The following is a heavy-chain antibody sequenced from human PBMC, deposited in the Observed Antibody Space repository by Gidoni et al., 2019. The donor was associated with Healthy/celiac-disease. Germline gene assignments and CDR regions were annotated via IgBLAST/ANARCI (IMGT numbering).Heavy chain of an antibody. Sequence: EVQLVESGGGLVQLGGSLRLSCAASGFTFSSYWMHWVRQAPGKGLVWVSRINSDGSSTSYADSVKGRFTISRDNAKNTLYLQMNSLRAEDTAVYYCARGYSNQNPLYYYYGMDVWGQGTTVTVSS. D-gene: IGHD4-4*01. V-gene: IGHV3-74*01. CDR1: GFTFSSYW. CDR2: INSDGSST. J-gene: IGHJ6*02. CDR3: ARGYSNQNPLYYYYGMDV.